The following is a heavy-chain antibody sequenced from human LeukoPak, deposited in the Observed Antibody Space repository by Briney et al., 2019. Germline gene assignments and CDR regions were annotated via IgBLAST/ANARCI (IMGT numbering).Heavy chain of an antibody. J-gene: IGHJ4*02. V-gene: IGHV3-9*03. CDR2: ISWNSGSI. CDR1: GFTFDDYA. Sequence: GRSLRLSCAASGFTFDDYAMHWVRQAPGKDLEWVSGISWNSGSIGYADSVKGRFTISRDNAKNSLYLQMNSLRAEDMALYYCAKEGMDYDSSGYYYVDYFDYWGQGTLVTVSS. CDR3: AKEGMDYDSSGYYYVDYFDY. D-gene: IGHD3-22*01.